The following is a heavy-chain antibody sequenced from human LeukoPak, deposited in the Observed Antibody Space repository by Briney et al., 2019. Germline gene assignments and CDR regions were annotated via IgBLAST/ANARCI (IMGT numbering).Heavy chain of an antibody. CDR1: GYTFTSYA. CDR2: ISAGNGNT. V-gene: IGHV1-3*01. CDR3: ARDSGSGSNDY. D-gene: IGHD1-26*01. Sequence: ASVKVSCKASGYTFTSYAIHWVRQAPGQKLEWMGWISAGNGNTKYSQNFQGRVTFISNTSATTAFMELSSLRSEDAAVYYCARDSGSGSNDYWGQGTLVTVSS. J-gene: IGHJ4*02.